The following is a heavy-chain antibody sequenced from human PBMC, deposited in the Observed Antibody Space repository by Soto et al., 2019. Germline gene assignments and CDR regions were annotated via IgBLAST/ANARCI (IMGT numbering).Heavy chain of an antibody. CDR2: IYHSGST. Sequence: QLPLQESGSGLVKPSQTLSLTCAVSGGSISSGGYSWSWIRQPPGKGLEWIGYIYHSGSTYYNPSLKSRVTISVDRSKNQFSLKLSSVTAADTAVYYCARVSNWFDPWGQGTLVTVSS. V-gene: IGHV4-30-2*01. CDR1: GGSISSGGYS. CDR3: ARVSNWFDP. J-gene: IGHJ5*02.